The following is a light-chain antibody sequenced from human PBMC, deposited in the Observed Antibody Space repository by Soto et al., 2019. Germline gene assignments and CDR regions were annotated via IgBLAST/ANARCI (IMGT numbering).Light chain of an antibody. J-gene: IGKJ4*01. V-gene: IGKV3-11*01. CDR3: QQRRDWEGLT. Sequence: EIVLTQSPVTLSLSPGDRATLSCRASESVSNFLAWYQQKRGQAPRLLIYDASNRATGIPARFSGSGSGTDFTLTISSLDPEDFAVYYCQQRRDWEGLTFGGGTKVELK. CDR1: ESVSNF. CDR2: DAS.